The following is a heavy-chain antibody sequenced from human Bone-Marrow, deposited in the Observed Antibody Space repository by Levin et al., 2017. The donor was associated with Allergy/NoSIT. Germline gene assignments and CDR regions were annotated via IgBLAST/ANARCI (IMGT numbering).Heavy chain of an antibody. CDR3: ARDPTYVFTGYRTAAGLIDY. V-gene: IGHV3-30*04. J-gene: IGHJ4*02. Sequence: SCAASGFPFNTQAMHWVRQAPGKGLEWVALVSHDGNKQYYADSVKGRFTISRDSSKMTVFLQMNSLRVEDTAVYYCARDPTYVFTGYRTAAGLIDYWGQGTLVTVS. D-gene: IGHD3-9*01. CDR2: VSHDGNKQ. CDR1: GFPFNTQA.